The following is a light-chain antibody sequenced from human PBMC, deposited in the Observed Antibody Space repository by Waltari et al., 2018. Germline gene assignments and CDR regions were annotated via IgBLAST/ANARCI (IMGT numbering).Light chain of an antibody. J-gene: IGKJ1*01. Sequence: DVVMTQSPVSLTVTLGQTASISCRCSEDLPITAGHMFLNWFHQRPGQAPRRLIYQVSDRGSGVPDRFTGSGSGADFTLNISRVEAGDVGFYYCMLGTRPWTFGPGTKVEV. CDR3: MLGTRPWT. CDR2: QVS. V-gene: IGKV2-30*01. CDR1: EDLPITAGHMF.